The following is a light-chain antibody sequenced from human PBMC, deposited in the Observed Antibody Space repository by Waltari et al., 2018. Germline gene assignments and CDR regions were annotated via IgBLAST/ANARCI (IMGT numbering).Light chain of an antibody. CDR1: PSLLHSNGNNY. CDR2: KVT. V-gene: IGKV2D-29*02. CDR3: MQSTQDLT. J-gene: IGKJ4*01. Sequence: DIVMTQTPLSLPVTPGEPASISCRSSPSLLHSNGNNYLHWYLQKPGQSQRLLIYKVTDRESGVPDRFSGSGSGTDFTLKISRVEPEDVGVYYCMQSTQDLTFGGGTKVEIK.